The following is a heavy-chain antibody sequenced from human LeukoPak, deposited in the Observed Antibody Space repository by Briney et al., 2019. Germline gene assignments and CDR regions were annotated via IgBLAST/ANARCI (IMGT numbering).Heavy chain of an antibody. J-gene: IGHJ5*02. Sequence: GGSLRLSRVASGFTFSTHGMSWVRQAPGKGLEWVAAVSSTGSGTYYPDSLKGRFIISRDNSQNTVFLQMNSLRPEDTAFYFCAKDGPLLWFGPTDAWGQGILVTVSS. V-gene: IGHV3-23*01. CDR3: AKDGPLLWFGPTDA. CDR1: GFTFSTHG. CDR2: VSSTGSGT. D-gene: IGHD3-10*01.